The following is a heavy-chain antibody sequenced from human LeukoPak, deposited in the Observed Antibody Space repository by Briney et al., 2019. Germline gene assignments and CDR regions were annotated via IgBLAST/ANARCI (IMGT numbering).Heavy chain of an antibody. V-gene: IGHV3-21*01. D-gene: IGHD4-17*01. CDR3: ARVRTGYGDYEDYYYYMDV. J-gene: IGHJ6*03. CDR1: GFTFSSYS. CDR2: ISSSSSYI. Sequence: GGSLRLSCAASGFTFSSYSMSWVRQAPGKGLEWVSSISSSSSYIYYADSVKGRFTISRDNAKNSLYLQMNSLRAEDTAVYYCARVRTGYGDYEDYYYYMDVWGKGTTVTISS.